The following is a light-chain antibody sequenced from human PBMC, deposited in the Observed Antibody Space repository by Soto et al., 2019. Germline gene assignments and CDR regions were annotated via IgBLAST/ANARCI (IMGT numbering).Light chain of an antibody. V-gene: IGKV1-5*03. CDR3: QNYNSYSQA. CDR2: KES. Sequence: IQITQSPSTLSLSVGYRLTPTFRASQTISSWFAWYKQKQGKAPKPLIYKESTLKSGVPSRFSGSGSGKEFTLTISSLQTDDFANYYCQNYNSYSQALGQGTKVDIK. CDR1: QTISSW. J-gene: IGKJ1*01.